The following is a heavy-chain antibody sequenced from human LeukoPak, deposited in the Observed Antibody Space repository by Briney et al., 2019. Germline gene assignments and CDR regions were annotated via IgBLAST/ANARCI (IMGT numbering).Heavy chain of an antibody. V-gene: IGHV3-33*01. J-gene: IGHJ4*02. Sequence: GGSLRLSCAASGFTFSSYGMHWVRQAPGKGLEWVAVIWYDGSNKYYADSVKGRFTISRDNSKNTLYLQMNSLRAEDTAVYYCARGDYQFRDGRLDFDYWGQGTLVTVSS. CDR2: IWYDGSNK. CDR1: GFTFSSYG. CDR3: ARGDYQFRDGRLDFDY. D-gene: IGHD6-25*01.